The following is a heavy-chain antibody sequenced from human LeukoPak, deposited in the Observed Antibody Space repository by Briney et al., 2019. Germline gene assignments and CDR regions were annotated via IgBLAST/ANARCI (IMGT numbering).Heavy chain of an antibody. CDR2: VFYSGDT. V-gene: IGHV4-61*01. J-gene: IGHJ4*02. D-gene: IGHD6-19*01. Sequence: SETLSLTCTVSGGSVSSGSYYWSWIRQPPGKELEWIGYVFYSGDTNYNPSLKSRVTVSVDTSKNQFSLELSSVTAADTAVYYCARSPPRNGSLYYFDYWGQGILVTVSS. CDR3: ARSPPRNGSLYYFDY. CDR1: GGSVSSGSYY.